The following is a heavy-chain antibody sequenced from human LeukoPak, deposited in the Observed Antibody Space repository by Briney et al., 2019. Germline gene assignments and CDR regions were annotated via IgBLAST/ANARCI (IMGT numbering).Heavy chain of an antibody. Sequence: PGRSLRLSCAASGFTFSTSWMHWVRQAPGKGLEWVARIDSDDSRTIYADSVKGRITISRDDARNSLYLQMNSLRAEDTAVYYCARENLYGDDAFDIWGQGTMVTVSS. CDR3: ARENLYGDDAFDI. CDR1: GFTFSTSW. CDR2: IDSDDSRT. V-gene: IGHV3-74*01. D-gene: IGHD4-17*01. J-gene: IGHJ3*02.